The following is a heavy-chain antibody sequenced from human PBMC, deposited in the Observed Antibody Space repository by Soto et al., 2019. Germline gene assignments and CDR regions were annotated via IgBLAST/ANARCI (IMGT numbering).Heavy chain of an antibody. D-gene: IGHD5-12*01. V-gene: IGHV4-59*08. J-gene: IGHJ4*02. CDR3: ATTTIISGRESPFDY. Sequence: SETLSLTCAVSGVSISTYYWSWIRQPPGKGLEWIGYIYYSGSTNYNPSLKSRVTMSVDTSNNQFSLELSSVTAADTAMYYCATTTIISGRESPFDYWGQGTRVTVSS. CDR2: IYYSGST. CDR1: GVSISTYY.